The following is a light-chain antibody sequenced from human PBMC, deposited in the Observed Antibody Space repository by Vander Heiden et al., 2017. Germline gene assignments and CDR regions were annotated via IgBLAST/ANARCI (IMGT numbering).Light chain of an antibody. Sequence: VLTQPPSVSVAQGQTAKITCGGDNIATTTVFWFQQRPGQAPVLVAFGNGDRPSGVPARFSASDSGNTATLTISRVEAWDEADYVCQVWDRGNSYYVFGSGTKVNVL. J-gene: IGLJ1*01. CDR1: NIATTT. CDR2: GNG. CDR3: QVWDRGNSYYV. V-gene: IGLV3-21*02.